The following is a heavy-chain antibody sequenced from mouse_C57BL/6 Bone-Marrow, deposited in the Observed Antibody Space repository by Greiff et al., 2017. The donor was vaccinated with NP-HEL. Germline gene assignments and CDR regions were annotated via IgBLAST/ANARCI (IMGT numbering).Heavy chain of an antibody. V-gene: IGHV12-3*01. J-gene: IGHJ2*01. CDR1: GFPITSGYY. Sequence: KLEESGPGLVKPSQSLFLTCSITGFPITSGYYWIWIRQSPGKPLEWMGYITHSGETFYNPSLQSPISITRETSKNQFFLQLNSVTTEDTAMYYCVGDSSGYGDFDYWGQGTTLTVSS. CDR2: ITHSGET. D-gene: IGHD3-2*02. CDR3: VGDSSGYGDFDY.